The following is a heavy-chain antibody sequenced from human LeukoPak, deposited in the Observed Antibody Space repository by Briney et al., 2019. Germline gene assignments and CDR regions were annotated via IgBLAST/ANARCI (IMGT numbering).Heavy chain of an antibody. Sequence: GGSLRLSCAASGFTFSSYWMSWVRQAPGRGLEWVSAMSGSGGSTYYADSVKGRFTISRDNAKNSLYLQMNSLRAEDTAVYYCARDWEGGSYGSHDYWGQGTLVTVSS. CDR3: ARDWEGGSYGSHDY. CDR2: MSGSGGST. J-gene: IGHJ4*02. CDR1: GFTFSSYW. V-gene: IGHV3-23*01. D-gene: IGHD1-26*01.